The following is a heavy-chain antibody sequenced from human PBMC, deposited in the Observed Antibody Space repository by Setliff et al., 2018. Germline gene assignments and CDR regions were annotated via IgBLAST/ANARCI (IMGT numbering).Heavy chain of an antibody. D-gene: IGHD3-10*01. CDR3: ARAYYYGSGNSHNCYMDV. J-gene: IGHJ6*03. V-gene: IGHV4-4*09. CDR2: FYHSGSM. CDR1: GGSISSSY. Sequence: TSETLSLTCTVSGGSISSSYWSWIRQPPGKGLEWIGYFYHSGSMNYNPSLKGRVTMSVDTSNNQLSLKLTSVSAADTAVYYCARAYYYGSGNSHNCYMDVWGKGTAVTVSS.